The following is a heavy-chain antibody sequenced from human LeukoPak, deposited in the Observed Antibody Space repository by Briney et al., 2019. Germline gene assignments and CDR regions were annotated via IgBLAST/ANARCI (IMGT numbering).Heavy chain of an antibody. CDR1: GGSISSGGYY. CDR3: VTYYYVQGAFDI. D-gene: IGHD3-10*02. Sequence: SEILSLTCTVSGGSISSGGYYWSWIRQHPGKGLEWIGYIYYSGSTYYNPSLKSRVTISVDTSKNQFSLKLSSVTAADTAVYYCVTYYYVQGAFDIWGQGTMVTVSS. J-gene: IGHJ3*02. CDR2: IYYSGST. V-gene: IGHV4-31*03.